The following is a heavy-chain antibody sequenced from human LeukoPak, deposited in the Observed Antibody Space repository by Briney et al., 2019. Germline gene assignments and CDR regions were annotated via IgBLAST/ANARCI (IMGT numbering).Heavy chain of an antibody. V-gene: IGHV4-59*08. CDR3: ARFLMTFGVVQTGAFDI. D-gene: IGHD3-3*01. CDR2: IYYSGST. CDR1: GGSISSYY. Sequence: SETLSLTCTVSGGSISSYYWSWIRQPPGKGLEWIGYIYYSGSTNYNPSLKSRVTISVDTSKNQFSLKLSSVTAADTAVYYCARFLMTFGVVQTGAFDIWGQGTMVTVSS. J-gene: IGHJ3*02.